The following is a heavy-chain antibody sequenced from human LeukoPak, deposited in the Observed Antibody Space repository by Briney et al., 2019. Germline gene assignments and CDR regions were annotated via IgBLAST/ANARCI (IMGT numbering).Heavy chain of an antibody. CDR1: GFTFSSYA. D-gene: IGHD1-26*01. CDR2: ISYDGSNK. Sequence: GRSLRLSCAASGFTFSSYAMHWVRQAPGKGLEWVAVISYDGSNKYYADSVKGRFTISRDNSKNTVYLQMNSLRAEDTAVYYCAKVGFSGSYDWFDPWGQGTLVTVSS. CDR3: AKVGFSGSYDWFDP. J-gene: IGHJ5*02. V-gene: IGHV3-30-3*01.